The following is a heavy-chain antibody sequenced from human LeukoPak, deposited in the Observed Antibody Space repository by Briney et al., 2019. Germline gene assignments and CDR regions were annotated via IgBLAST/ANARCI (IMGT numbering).Heavy chain of an antibody. V-gene: IGHV4-59*01. D-gene: IGHD3-22*01. CDR1: GGSISSYY. J-gene: IGHJ4*02. CDR2: IYYSGST. Sequence: SETLSLTCTVSGGSISSYYWSWIRQTPGKGLEWIGYIYYSGSTNYNPSLKSRVTISVDTSKNQFSLKLYSVTAADTAVYYCARGNYYDSSGYYNRYYFDYWGQGTLVTVSS. CDR3: ARGNYYDSSGYYNRYYFDY.